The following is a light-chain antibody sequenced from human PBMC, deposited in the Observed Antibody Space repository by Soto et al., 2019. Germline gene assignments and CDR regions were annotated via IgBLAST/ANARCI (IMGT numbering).Light chain of an antibody. J-gene: IGKJ2*01. CDR3: QQSYSTPHT. V-gene: IGKV1-39*01. CDR2: AAS. CDR1: QSLRSY. Sequence: DIQMTQSPVSLSASGGDRVTITCRASQSLRSYLNWYQQKPGKAPNLLIYAASNLRSGVPSRFSGSGSGTDFTLTISSLQPEDFATYYCQQSYSTPHTFGQGTKVDIK.